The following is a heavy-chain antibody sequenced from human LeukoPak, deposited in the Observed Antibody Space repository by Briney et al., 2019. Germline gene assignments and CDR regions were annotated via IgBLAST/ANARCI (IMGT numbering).Heavy chain of an antibody. J-gene: IGHJ4*02. CDR2: ISSSSSYI. Sequence: GGSLRLSCAASGFTFSSYSMNWVRQAPGKGLEWVSSISSSSSYIYYADSVKGRFTISRDNAKNSLYLQMNSLRADDTAVYYCARLRGAVTGTDPFDYWGQGTLVTVSS. D-gene: IGHD6-19*01. V-gene: IGHV3-21*01. CDR3: ARLRGAVTGTDPFDY. CDR1: GFTFSSYS.